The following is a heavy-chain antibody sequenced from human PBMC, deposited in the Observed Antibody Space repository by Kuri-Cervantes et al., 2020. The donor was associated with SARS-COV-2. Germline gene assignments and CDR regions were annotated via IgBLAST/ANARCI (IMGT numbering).Heavy chain of an antibody. D-gene: IGHD1-7*01. J-gene: IGHJ4*02. Sequence: GESLKISCAASGFTFSSYAMSWVRQAPGKGLEWVSAISGSGGSTYYADSVRGRFTISRDNSKNTLYLQMNSLRAEDTAVYYCAKQHGTTLSLYYLDYWGQGTLVTVSS. V-gene: IGHV3-23*01. CDR2: ISGSGGST. CDR1: GFTFSSYA. CDR3: AKQHGTTLSLYYLDY.